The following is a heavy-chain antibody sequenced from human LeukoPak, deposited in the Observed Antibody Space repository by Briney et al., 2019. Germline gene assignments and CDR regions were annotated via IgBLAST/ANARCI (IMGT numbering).Heavy chain of an antibody. Sequence: PGGPLRLSCAASGIPFSDYYMSWIRQAPGKGLEWVSYISSRGSTIYYADSVKGRFTNSRDNAKNSLYLQMNSLRAEDTAMYYCARYGSGSNFDYWGQGTLVTVSS. J-gene: IGHJ4*02. D-gene: IGHD3-10*01. CDR3: ARYGSGSNFDY. V-gene: IGHV3-11*01. CDR1: GIPFSDYY. CDR2: ISSRGSTI.